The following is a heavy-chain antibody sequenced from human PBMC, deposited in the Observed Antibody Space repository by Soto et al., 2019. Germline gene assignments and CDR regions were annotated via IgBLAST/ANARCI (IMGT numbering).Heavy chain of an antibody. D-gene: IGHD6-19*01. V-gene: IGHV3-7*01. Sequence: PXGFLRVSCAASGFIFSSSWMNGIRQAPGKGLEWLANLNQGGNEMNYAASVKGRFTISRDNAKNSLFLQMNNLRAEDTAVYYCARDQGWGASDIWGQGTKVTVSS. J-gene: IGHJ3*02. CDR1: GFIFSSSW. CDR2: LNQGGNEM. CDR3: ARDQGWGASDI.